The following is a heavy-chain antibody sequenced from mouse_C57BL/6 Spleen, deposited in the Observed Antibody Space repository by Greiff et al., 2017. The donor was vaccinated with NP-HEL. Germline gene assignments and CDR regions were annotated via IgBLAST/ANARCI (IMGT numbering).Heavy chain of an antibody. CDR3: TRDYYYGSGYAMDY. CDR2: ISSGGDYI. V-gene: IGHV5-9-1*02. CDR1: GFTFSSYA. D-gene: IGHD1-1*01. Sequence: EVQGVESGEGLVKPGGSLKLSCAASGFTFSSYAMSWVRQTPEKRPEWVAYISSGGDYIYYADTVKGRFTISRDNARNTLYLQMSSLKSEDTAMYYCTRDYYYGSGYAMDYWGQGTSVTVSS. J-gene: IGHJ4*01.